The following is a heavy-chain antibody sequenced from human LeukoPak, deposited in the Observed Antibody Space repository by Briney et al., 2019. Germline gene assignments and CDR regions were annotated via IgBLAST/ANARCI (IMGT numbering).Heavy chain of an antibody. Sequence: GGSLRLSCSVSGFTFSSSAMHWVRQAPGKGLEDVSGISTNGGSTYYADSVKGRFTISRDNSKSTLYLQMNSLRAEDTAIYYCARSIPRYDGSAYYPDYWGQGTLVTVSS. CDR3: ARSIPRYDGSAYYPDY. CDR1: GFTFSSSA. J-gene: IGHJ4*02. CDR2: ISTNGGST. V-gene: IGHV3-64*04. D-gene: IGHD3-22*01.